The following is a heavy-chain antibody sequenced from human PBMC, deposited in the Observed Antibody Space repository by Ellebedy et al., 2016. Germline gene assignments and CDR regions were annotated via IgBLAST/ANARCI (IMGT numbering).Heavy chain of an antibody. CDR1: GFTFSSYA. CDR2: ISGSGGST. Sequence: GESLKISXAASGFTFSSYAMSWVRQAPGKGLEWVSAISGSGGSTYYADSVKGRFTISRDNSKNTLYLQMNSLRAEDTAVYYCARDRPPGEQQLVQEWYSGSYSVDYWGQGTLVTVSS. J-gene: IGHJ4*02. V-gene: IGHV3-23*01. CDR3: ARDRPPGEQQLVQEWYSGSYSVDY. D-gene: IGHD1-26*01.